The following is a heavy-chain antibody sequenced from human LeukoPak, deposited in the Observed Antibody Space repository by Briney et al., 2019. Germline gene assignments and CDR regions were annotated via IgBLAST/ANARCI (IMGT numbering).Heavy chain of an antibody. CDR1: GFTFTNYG. J-gene: IGHJ4*02. CDR2: FWSDGSNK. V-gene: IGHV3-33*01. D-gene: IGHD2-8*02. CDR3: ARGRWCTGGTCYFDI. Sequence: GGSLRLSCEVSGFTFTNYGMHWVRQAPGKGLEWVAIFWSDGSNKYYADSVKGRFTISRDTPQNTLFLQMNSLRAEDTAVYYCARGRWCTGGTCYFDIWGQGTLVTVSS.